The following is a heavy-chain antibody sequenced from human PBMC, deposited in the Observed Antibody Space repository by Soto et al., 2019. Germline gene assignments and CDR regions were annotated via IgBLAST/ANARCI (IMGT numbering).Heavy chain of an antibody. D-gene: IGHD6-6*01. CDR1: GFTVSSNY. CDR2: IYSGGST. V-gene: IGHV3-53*01. Sequence: GGSLRLSCAASGFTVSSNYMSWVRQAPGKGLEWVSVIYSGGSTYYADSVKGRFTISRDNSKNTLYLQMNSLRAEDTAVYYCARDLRDIAAPQNYYYYGMDVWGKGPRSPSPQ. CDR3: ARDLRDIAAPQNYYYYGMDV. J-gene: IGHJ6*01.